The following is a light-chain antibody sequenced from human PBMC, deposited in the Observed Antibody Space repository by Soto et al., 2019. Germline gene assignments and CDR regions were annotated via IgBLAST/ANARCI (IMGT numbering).Light chain of an antibody. V-gene: IGKV3-20*01. J-gene: IGKJ4*01. CDR1: EPIRNTY. CDR2: GAS. CDR3: QQYADSPLT. Sequence: VLTQSPDTLSLSPGERATLSCRTSEPIRNTYVAWYQQQPGQAPRLLIYGASSRAIGIPDRFSGSGSGTDFTLTISRLEPEDFALYYCQQYADSPLTFGGGNKVDIK.